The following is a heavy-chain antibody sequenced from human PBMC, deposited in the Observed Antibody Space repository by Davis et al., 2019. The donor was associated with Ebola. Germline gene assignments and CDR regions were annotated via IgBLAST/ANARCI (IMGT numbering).Heavy chain of an antibody. D-gene: IGHD5-24*01. CDR3: AREGSRWLQTL. V-gene: IGHV3-73*01. CDR2: IRSKANSYAT. J-gene: IGHJ3*01. CDR1: GLTFSGSA. Sequence: GESLKISCAASGLTFSGSAMHWVRQASGKGLEWVGRIRSKANSYATAYAASVKGRFTISRDHAKNSLYLQMNSLRAEDTAVYYCAREGSRWLQTLWGQGTMVTVSS.